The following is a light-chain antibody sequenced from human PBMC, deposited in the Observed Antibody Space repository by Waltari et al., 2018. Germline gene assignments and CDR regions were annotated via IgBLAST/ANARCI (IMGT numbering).Light chain of an antibody. J-gene: IGLJ3*02. V-gene: IGLV2-14*01. CDR3: NSYAGSSSWV. Sequence: QSAPTQPASVSGSPGQSITISCTGTSSDVGFSNYVSWYQQHPGKAPKLMIYDVSERPSGVSNRFSGSKSGNTASLTISGLQAEDEADYYCNSYAGSSSWVFGGGTKLTVL. CDR1: SSDVGFSNY. CDR2: DVS.